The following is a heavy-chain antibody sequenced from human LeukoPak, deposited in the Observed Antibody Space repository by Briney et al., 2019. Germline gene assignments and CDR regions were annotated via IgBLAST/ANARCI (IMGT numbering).Heavy chain of an antibody. CDR2: IRYDGSNK. J-gene: IGHJ4*02. D-gene: IGHD3-22*01. CDR1: GFTFSSYG. V-gene: IGHV3-30*02. Sequence: GGSLRLSCAASGFTFSSYGMHWVRQAPGKGLEWVAFIRYDGSNKYYADSVKGRFTISRDNSKNTLYLQMNSLRAEDTAVYYCARDRGSGNYYGGYFDYWGQGTLVTVSS. CDR3: ARDRGSGNYYGGYFDY.